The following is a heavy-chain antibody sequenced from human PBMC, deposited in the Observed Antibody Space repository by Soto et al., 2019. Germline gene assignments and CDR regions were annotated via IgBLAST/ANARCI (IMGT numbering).Heavy chain of an antibody. CDR2: INAGNGNT. V-gene: IGHV1-3*05. CDR1: GYTFTNYA. J-gene: IGHJ5*02. CDR3: ARGFPLWFDP. Sequence: QVQLVQSGAEEKKPGASVKVSCKASGYTFTNYAMHWVRQAPGQRLEWMGWINAGNGNTKYSQKFQGRVTITRDIXXXXXXXXXRSXXSXDXAVYYCARGFPLWFDPWGQGTLVTVSS. D-gene: IGHD3-16*02.